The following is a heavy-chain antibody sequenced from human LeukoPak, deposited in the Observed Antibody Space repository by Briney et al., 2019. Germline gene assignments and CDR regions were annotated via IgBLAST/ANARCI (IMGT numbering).Heavy chain of an antibody. V-gene: IGHV4-30-4*01. CDR3: ARRSNNAFDI. CDR1: GASISSGDYY. CDR2: IYYSGST. J-gene: IGHJ3*02. Sequence: SETLSLTCTVSGASISSGDYYWSWIRQPPGKGLEWIGYIYYSGSTYYNPSLNSRVAISVDMSKNQFSLKLSSVTAADTAVYYCARRSNNAFDIWGQGTMVTVSS.